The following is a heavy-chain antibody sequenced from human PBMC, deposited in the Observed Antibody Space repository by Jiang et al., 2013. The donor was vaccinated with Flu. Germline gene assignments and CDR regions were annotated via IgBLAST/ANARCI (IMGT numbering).Heavy chain of an antibody. Sequence: GRSLRLSCAASGFTFSSYGMHWVRQAPGKGLEWVAVIWYDGSNKYYADSVKGRFTISRDNSKNTLYLQMNSLRAEDTAVYYCASELVVVPAAMSYYGMDVWGQGTTVTVSS. CDR1: GFTFSSYG. J-gene: IGHJ6*02. CDR3: ASELVVVPAAMSYYGMDV. D-gene: IGHD2-2*01. V-gene: IGHV3-33*01. CDR2: IWYDGSNK.